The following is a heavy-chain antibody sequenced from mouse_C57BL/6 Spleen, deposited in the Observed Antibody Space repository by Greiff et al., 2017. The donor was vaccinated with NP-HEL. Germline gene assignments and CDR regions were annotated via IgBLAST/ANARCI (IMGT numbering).Heavy chain of an antibody. CDR2: IDPENGDT. J-gene: IGHJ1*03. V-gene: IGHV14-4*01. D-gene: IGHD1-1*01. CDR1: GFNIKDDY. Sequence: EVQLQQSGAELVRPGASVKLSCTASGFNIKDDYMHWVKQRPEQGLEWIGWIDPENGDTEYASKFQGKATITADTSSNTAYLQLSSLTSEDTAVYYCTITTVVATDVWGTGTTVTVSS. CDR3: TITTVVATDV.